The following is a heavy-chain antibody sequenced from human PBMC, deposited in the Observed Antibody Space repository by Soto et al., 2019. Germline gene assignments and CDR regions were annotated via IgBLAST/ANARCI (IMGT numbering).Heavy chain of an antibody. J-gene: IGHJ6*02. Sequence: KESVPVLVKPTETLTLTCTVSGFSLSNARMGVSWIRQPPGKALEWLAHIFSNDEQSYSPSLKSRLTISTDTSQSQVVLTMTNMDPVDTATYYGARMGRYGYVDYYYGMDVWGQGTTVTVSS. V-gene: IGHV2-26*01. CDR2: IFSNDEQ. CDR3: ARMGRYGYVDYYYGMDV. D-gene: IGHD3-16*01. CDR1: GFSLSNARMG.